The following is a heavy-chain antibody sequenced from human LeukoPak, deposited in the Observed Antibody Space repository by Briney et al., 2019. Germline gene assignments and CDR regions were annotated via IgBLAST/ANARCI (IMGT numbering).Heavy chain of an antibody. J-gene: IGHJ4*02. CDR1: GYSFTRYG. D-gene: IGHD3-10*01. Sequence: GASVKVSCKTSGYSFTRYGISWVRQAPGQGLEWMGWISVCTGKRNYAQKFQGRVTMTTDTSTSTVYMEVRSLRSDDTAVYYCARDEELGGIFYFDFWGQGTLVSVSS. CDR3: ARDEELGGIFYFDF. CDR2: ISVCTGKR. V-gene: IGHV1-18*01.